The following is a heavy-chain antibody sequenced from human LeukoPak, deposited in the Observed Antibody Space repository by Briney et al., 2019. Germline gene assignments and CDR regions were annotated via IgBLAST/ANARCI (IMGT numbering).Heavy chain of an antibody. D-gene: IGHD1-26*01. J-gene: IGHJ6*03. V-gene: IGHV3-49*04. CDR2: IRSKVHGGTT. CDR1: GFTFGDYV. Sequence: GGSLRLSCTASGFTFGDYVMSWVRQAPGKGLEWVGFIRSKVHGGTTEYAASVKGRFTISRDDSKSIAYLQMNSLKTEDTAVYYCTRGQYSGSYYYYYYYMDVWGKGTTVTVSS. CDR3: TRGQYSGSYYYYYYYMDV.